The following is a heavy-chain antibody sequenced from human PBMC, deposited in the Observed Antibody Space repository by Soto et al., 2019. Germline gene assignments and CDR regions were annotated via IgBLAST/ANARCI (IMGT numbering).Heavy chain of an antibody. CDR2: INPNSGGT. Sequence: ASVKVSCKASGYTFTGYYMHWVRQAPGQGLEWMGWINPNSGGTNYAQKFQGWVTMTRDTSISTAYMELSRLRSDDTAVYYCARASNVDIVVTIRGAFDIWGQGTMVTVSS. CDR1: GYTFTGYY. J-gene: IGHJ3*02. D-gene: IGHD5-12*01. CDR3: ARASNVDIVVTIRGAFDI. V-gene: IGHV1-2*04.